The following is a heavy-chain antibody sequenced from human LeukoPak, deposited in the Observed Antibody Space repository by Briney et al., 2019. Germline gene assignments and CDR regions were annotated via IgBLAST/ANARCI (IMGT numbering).Heavy chain of an antibody. D-gene: IGHD6-13*01. J-gene: IGHJ4*02. CDR1: GFTFTSSA. Sequence: SVKVSCKASGFTFTSSAMQWVRQARGQRLEWIGWIVVGSGNTNYAQKFQERVTITRDTSASTAYMELSSLRSEDMAVYYCARSSSWYYPHFDYWGQGTLVTVSS. V-gene: IGHV1-58*02. CDR3: ARSSSWYYPHFDY. CDR2: IVVGSGNT.